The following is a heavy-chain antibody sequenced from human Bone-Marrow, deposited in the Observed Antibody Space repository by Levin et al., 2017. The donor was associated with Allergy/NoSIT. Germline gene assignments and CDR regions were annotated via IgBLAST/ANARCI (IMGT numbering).Heavy chain of an antibody. CDR2: ISGSGGST. CDR1: GFTFSSYA. J-gene: IGHJ4*02. CDR3: AKVRWGYSAPNYFDY. V-gene: IGHV3-23*01. Sequence: PGGSLRLSCAASGFTFSSYAMSWVRQAPGKGLEWVSAISGSGGSTYYADSVKGRFTISRDNSKNTLYLQMNSLRAEDTAVYYCAKVRWGYSAPNYFDYWGQGTLVTVSS. D-gene: IGHD3-22*01.